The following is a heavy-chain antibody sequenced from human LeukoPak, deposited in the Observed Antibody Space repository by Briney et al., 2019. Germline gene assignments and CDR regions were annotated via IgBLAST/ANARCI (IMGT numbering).Heavy chain of an antibody. CDR1: GDSINSGDYY. CDR2: IYDSGSI. D-gene: IGHD3-10*01. CDR3: ARGKLWFGELSYHWFDP. Sequence: PSQTLSLTCTVSGDSINSGDYYWSWIRQPPGKGLEWIGNIYDSGSIYYNPSLKSRLTISVDTSKNQFSLKLSSVTAADTAVYYCARGKLWFGELSYHWFDPWGQGTLVIVSS. J-gene: IGHJ5*02. V-gene: IGHV4-30-4*01.